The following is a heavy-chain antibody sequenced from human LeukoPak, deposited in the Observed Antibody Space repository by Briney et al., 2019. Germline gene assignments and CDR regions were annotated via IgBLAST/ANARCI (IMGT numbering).Heavy chain of an antibody. D-gene: IGHD2-2*01. CDR1: GGSISSYY. V-gene: IGHV4-4*09. Sequence: SETLSLTCTVSGGSISSYYWSWIRQPPGKGLEWIGYIYTSGSTNYNPSLKSRVTISVDTSKSQFSLKLSSVTAADTAVYYCARHAKGGYCSGTSCYGSLPWFDPWGQGTLVTVSS. J-gene: IGHJ5*02. CDR2: IYTSGST. CDR3: ARHAKGGYCSGTSCYGSLPWFDP.